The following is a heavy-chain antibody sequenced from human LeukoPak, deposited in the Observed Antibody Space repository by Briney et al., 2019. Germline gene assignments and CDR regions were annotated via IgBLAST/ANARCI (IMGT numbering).Heavy chain of an antibody. Sequence: PGGSLRLSCAASGFTVSSNYMSWVRQAPGKGLEWVSVIYSGGSTYYADSVKGRFTISRDNSKNTLYLQMNSLRAEDTAVYYCAVSFSSGWYYFDYWGQGTLVTVSS. D-gene: IGHD6-19*01. J-gene: IGHJ4*02. CDR1: GFTVSSNY. CDR2: IYSGGST. V-gene: IGHV3-53*01. CDR3: AVSFSSGWYYFDY.